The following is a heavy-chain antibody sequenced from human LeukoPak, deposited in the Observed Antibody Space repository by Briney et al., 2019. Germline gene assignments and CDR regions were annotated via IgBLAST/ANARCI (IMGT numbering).Heavy chain of an antibody. Sequence: SETLSLTCAVSGYSISSGYYWGRIRQPPGKGLEWIGSIYHSGSTYYNPSLKSRVTISVDTSKNQFSLKLSSVTAADTAVYYCARETGGYSYSLDYWGQGTLVTVSS. V-gene: IGHV4-38-2*02. D-gene: IGHD5-18*01. CDR1: GYSISSGYY. J-gene: IGHJ4*02. CDR2: IYHSGST. CDR3: ARETGGYSYSLDY.